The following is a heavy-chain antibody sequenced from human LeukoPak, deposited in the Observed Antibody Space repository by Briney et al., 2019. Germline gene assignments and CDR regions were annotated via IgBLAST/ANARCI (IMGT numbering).Heavy chain of an antibody. Sequence: GGSLRLSCAASGFTFSSFEMNWVRQAPGKGLEWVSYISSTGSTIHYADSVKGRFTTSRDNAKNSLYLQMNSLRAEDTAVYYCAREASKRGAAAVDFWGQGALVTVSS. CDR2: ISSTGSTI. CDR1: GFTFSSFE. D-gene: IGHD2-15*01. J-gene: IGHJ4*02. CDR3: AREASKRGAAAVDF. V-gene: IGHV3-48*03.